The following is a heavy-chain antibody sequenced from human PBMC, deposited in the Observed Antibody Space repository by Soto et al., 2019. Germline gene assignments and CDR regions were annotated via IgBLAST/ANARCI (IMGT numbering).Heavy chain of an antibody. Sequence: QVQLVQSGAEVRRPGASVKVSCKASGYTFSSDGINWVRQAPGQGLEWMGWISAYIDNIEYAQNFQGSATMTTDTPTSTAYMELRSLRSDDTAVYSCARGGPTSADYYYCMDLWGLGTTVTVSS. CDR3: ARGGPTSADYYYCMDL. CDR1: GYTFSSDG. J-gene: IGHJ6*02. V-gene: IGHV1-18*01. D-gene: IGHD3-10*01. CDR2: ISAYIDNI.